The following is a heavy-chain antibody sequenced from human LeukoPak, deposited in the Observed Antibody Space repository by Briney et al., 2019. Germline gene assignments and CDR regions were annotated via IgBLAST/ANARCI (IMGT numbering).Heavy chain of an antibody. CDR2: ISGSGGGDST. V-gene: IGHV3-23*01. CDR3: AKAVGDYFDY. Sequence: GGSLRLSCAASGFTFSIYAMSWVRQAPGKGLEWVSSISGSGGGDSTYYADSVKGRFTISRDNSKNTLYLQMNSLRADDTAVYYCAKAVGDYFDYWAREPWSPSPQ. J-gene: IGHJ4*02. CDR1: GFTFSIYA.